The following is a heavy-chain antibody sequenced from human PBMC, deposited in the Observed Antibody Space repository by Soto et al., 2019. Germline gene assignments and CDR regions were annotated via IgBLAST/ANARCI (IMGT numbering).Heavy chain of an antibody. CDR2: IIPIFGTA. J-gene: IGHJ6*02. CDR3: ASTAGRSPHYYYYGMDV. CDR1: GGTFSSYA. V-gene: IGHV1-69*12. D-gene: IGHD4-17*01. Sequence: QVQLVQSGAEVKKPGSSVKVSCKASGGTFSSYAISWVRQAPGQGLEWMGGIIPIFGTANYAQKFQGRVTITADETTSTAYMELSSLRSEDTAVYYCASTAGRSPHYYYYGMDVWGQGTTVTDSS.